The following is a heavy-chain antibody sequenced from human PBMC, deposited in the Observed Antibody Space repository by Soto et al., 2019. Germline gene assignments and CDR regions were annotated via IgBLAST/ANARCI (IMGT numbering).Heavy chain of an antibody. CDR2: IYYSGSA. CDR1: GGSISSGDYY. CDR3: ARDASSYWHYFDY. D-gene: IGHD6-13*01. J-gene: IGHJ4*02. V-gene: IGHV4-31*03. Sequence: PSETLSLTCIVSGGSISSGDYYWSWIRQHPGKGLEWIGYIYYSGSAYYNPSLKSRVSMSVDTSKDQFSLKLSSVTAADTAIYFCARDASSYWHYFDYWGQGTLVTVPQ.